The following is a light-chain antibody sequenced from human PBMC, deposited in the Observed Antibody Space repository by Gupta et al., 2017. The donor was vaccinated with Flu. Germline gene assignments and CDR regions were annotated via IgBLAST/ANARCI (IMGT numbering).Light chain of an antibody. CDR1: QTISRY. J-gene: IGKJ2*01. CDR3: QQTYSTPPT. V-gene: IGKV1-39*01. Sequence: GDRVTIACRASQTISRYLHWFQHKPGEAPKVLIFAASSLQAGVPSRFSGGGSGTDFTLTISSLQPEDSAVYFCQQTYSTPPTFGQGTKVEIK. CDR2: AAS.